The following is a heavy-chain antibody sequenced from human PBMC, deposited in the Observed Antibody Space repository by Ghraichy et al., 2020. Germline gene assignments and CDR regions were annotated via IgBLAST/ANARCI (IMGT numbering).Heavy chain of an antibody. CDR1: GFTFSNFW. D-gene: IGHD3-3*01. V-gene: IGHV3-74*03. CDR3: GQDVHDVGASP. CDR2: IKRDGSRT. Sequence: GGSLRLSCAASGFTFSNFWMHWVRQAPGKGLVWVSRIKRDGSRTQYADSVKGRFTISRDNAKNMLYLQMDSLRVEDTAVYYCGQDVHDVGASPWGRGTLVTVSS. J-gene: IGHJ5*02.